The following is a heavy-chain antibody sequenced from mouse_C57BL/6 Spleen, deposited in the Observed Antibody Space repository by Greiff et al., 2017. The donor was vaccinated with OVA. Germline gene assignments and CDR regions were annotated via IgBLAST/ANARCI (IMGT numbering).Heavy chain of an antibody. CDR1: GYAFTNYL. CDR3: ARDGVYAMDY. V-gene: IGHV1-54*01. Sequence: VQLQQSGAELVRPGTSVKVSCKASGYAFTNYLIEWVKQRPGQGLEWIGVINPGSGGTNYNEKFKGKATLTADKSSSTAYMQLGSLTSEDSADDCCARDGVYAMDYWGQGTSVTVSS. D-gene: IGHD2-3*01. CDR2: INPGSGGT. J-gene: IGHJ4*01.